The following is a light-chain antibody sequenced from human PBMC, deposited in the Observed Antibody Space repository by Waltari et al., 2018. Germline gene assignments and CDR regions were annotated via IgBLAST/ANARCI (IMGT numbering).Light chain of an antibody. V-gene: IGLV2-11*01. CDR1: SSDVGGYNY. Sequence: QSALTQPRSVSGSPGQSVTISCTGTSSDVGGYNYVPWYQQYPGKAPKLMIYDVNRRPSGVPDRFSGSKSGNTASLTISGLQADDEATYYCSSYAGYYTFFLFGGGTELTVL. J-gene: IGLJ2*01. CDR2: DVN. CDR3: SSYAGYYTFFL.